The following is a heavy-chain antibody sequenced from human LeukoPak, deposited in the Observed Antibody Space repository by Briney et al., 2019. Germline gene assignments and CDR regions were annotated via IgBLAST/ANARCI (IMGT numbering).Heavy chain of an antibody. J-gene: IGHJ4*02. V-gene: IGHV3-7*01. CDR1: GFTFYNYW. CDR3: ARETPRRGETRDGYR. D-gene: IGHD5-24*01. CDR2: IKEDGSET. Sequence: GGSLRLSCAASGFTFYNYWMHWVRQVPGKGLECLANIKEDGSETYYADSVKGRFTISRDNPKNLLFLQINSLRVEDTAVYYCARETPRRGETRDGYRWGQGTVVTVSS.